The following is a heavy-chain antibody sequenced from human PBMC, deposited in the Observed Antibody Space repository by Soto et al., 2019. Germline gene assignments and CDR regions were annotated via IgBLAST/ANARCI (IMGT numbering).Heavy chain of an antibody. CDR2: ISSSSSTI. CDR3: ARANYYGSPGDFDY. J-gene: IGHJ4*02. CDR1: GFTVSSYS. Sequence: GGSLRLSCAASGFTVSSYSMNWVRQAPGKGLEWVSYISSSSSTIYYADSVKGRFTISRDNAKNSLYLQMNSLRAEDTAVYYCARANYYGSPGDFDYWGQGTLVTVSS. V-gene: IGHV3-48*01. D-gene: IGHD3-10*01.